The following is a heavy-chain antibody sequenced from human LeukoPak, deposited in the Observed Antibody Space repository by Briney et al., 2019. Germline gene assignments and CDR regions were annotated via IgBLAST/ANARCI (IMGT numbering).Heavy chain of an antibody. Sequence: SETLSLTCTVSGGSISSYYWSWIRQPPGKGLEWIGYIYTSGGTNYNPSLKSRVTISVDTSKNQFSLKLSSVTAADTAVYYCARRGGAVAGRRGYYYYYMDVWGKGTTVTVSS. J-gene: IGHJ6*03. V-gene: IGHV4-4*09. CDR3: ARRGGAVAGRRGYYYYYMDV. CDR1: GGSISSYY. D-gene: IGHD6-19*01. CDR2: IYTSGGT.